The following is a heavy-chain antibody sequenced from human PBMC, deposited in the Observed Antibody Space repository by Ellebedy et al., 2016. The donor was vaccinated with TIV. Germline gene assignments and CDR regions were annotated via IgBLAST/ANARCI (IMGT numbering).Heavy chain of an antibody. D-gene: IGHD1-26*01. Sequence: ASVKVSXXASGYTFTGYYMHWVRQAPGQGLEWMGWINPNSGGTNYAQKFQGWVTMTRDTSISTAYMELSRLRSDDTAVYYCAKDREGNYYYYGMDVWGQGTTVTVSS. CDR2: INPNSGGT. CDR1: GYTFTGYY. CDR3: AKDREGNYYYYGMDV. J-gene: IGHJ6*02. V-gene: IGHV1-2*04.